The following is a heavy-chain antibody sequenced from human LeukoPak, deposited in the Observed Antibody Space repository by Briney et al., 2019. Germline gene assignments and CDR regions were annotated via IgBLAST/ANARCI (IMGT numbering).Heavy chain of an antibody. CDR3: AGEGGQLGPRDAFDI. CDR1: GFTFDDYG. V-gene: IGHV3-20*04. J-gene: IGHJ3*02. D-gene: IGHD6-6*01. Sequence: PGGSLRLSCAASGFTFDDYGMSWVRQAPGKGLEWVSGINWHGGSTGYADSVKGRFTISRDNAKNSLYLQMNSLRAEDTALYYCAGEGGQLGPRDAFDIWGQGTMVTVSS. CDR2: INWHGGST.